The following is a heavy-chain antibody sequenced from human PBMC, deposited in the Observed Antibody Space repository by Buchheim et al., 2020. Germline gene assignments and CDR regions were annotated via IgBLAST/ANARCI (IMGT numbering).Heavy chain of an antibody. CDR1: GGTFSSYA. Sequence: QVQLVQSGAEVKKPGSSVKVSCKASGGTFSSYAISWVRQAPGQGLEWMGRIIPILGIANYAQKFQGRVTITADKSMSTAYRELSSLRSEDTAVYYCARARVYGSGSYYGDYWGQGTL. CDR2: IIPILGIA. CDR3: ARARVYGSGSYYGDY. V-gene: IGHV1-69*04. J-gene: IGHJ4*02. D-gene: IGHD3-10*01.